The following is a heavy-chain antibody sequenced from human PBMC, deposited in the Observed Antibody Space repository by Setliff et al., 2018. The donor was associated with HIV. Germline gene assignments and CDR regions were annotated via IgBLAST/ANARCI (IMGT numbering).Heavy chain of an antibody. CDR2: INHSGNT. CDR1: GGSFSGNY. Sequence: SETLSLTCAVYGGSFSGNYWSWIRQTPGKGLEWIAEINHSGNTNYDPSLKSRVTISVVASKSHFSLKMTSVTAADTAVYYCARGALSLTMTKLLSFFDCWGQGTQVTVSS. D-gene: IGHD3-22*01. J-gene: IGHJ4*02. CDR3: ARGALSLTMTKLLSFFDC. V-gene: IGHV4-34*01.